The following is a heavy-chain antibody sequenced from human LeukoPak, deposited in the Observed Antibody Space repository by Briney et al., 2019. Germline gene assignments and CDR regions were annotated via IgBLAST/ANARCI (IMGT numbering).Heavy chain of an antibody. CDR2: ISGSGGST. CDR1: GFTFSSYA. J-gene: IGHJ4*02. V-gene: IGHV3-23*01. D-gene: IGHD5-18*01. CDR3: ANSRDTAMVIEAEDY. Sequence: GGSLRLSCAASGFTFSSYAMSWVRQAPGKGLEWVSAISGSGGSTYYADSVKGRFTISRDNSKNTLYLQMNSLRAEDTAVYYCANSRDTAMVIEAEDYWGQGTLVTASS.